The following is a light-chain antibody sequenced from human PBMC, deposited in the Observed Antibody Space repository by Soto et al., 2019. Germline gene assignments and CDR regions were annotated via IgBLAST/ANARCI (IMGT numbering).Light chain of an antibody. CDR1: QSVSNNY. CDR3: QQYGSSGT. Sequence: EIVLTQSPGTLSLSPGERATLSCRSSQSVSNNYLAWYQQKPGQAPWLLTYGASNRATGIPDRFSGSGSGTDFTLTISRLEPEDFAVYYCQQYGSSGTFGQGTKVDI. J-gene: IGKJ1*01. V-gene: IGKV3-20*01. CDR2: GAS.